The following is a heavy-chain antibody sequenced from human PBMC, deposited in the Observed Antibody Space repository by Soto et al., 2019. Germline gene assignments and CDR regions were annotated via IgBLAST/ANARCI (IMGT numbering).Heavy chain of an antibody. V-gene: IGHV4-39*01. CDR1: GASISSSSYY. CDR3: ARHGFSSGWQTFDY. D-gene: IGHD6-19*01. Sequence: SETLSLTCTVSGASISSSSYYWGWIRQPPGKGLEWIGSFSYSGSTYYNPSLKSRLTISVDTSKSQFSLRLSSVTAADTAVYYCARHGFSSGWQTFDYWGRGTLVTVSS. J-gene: IGHJ4*02. CDR2: FSYSGST.